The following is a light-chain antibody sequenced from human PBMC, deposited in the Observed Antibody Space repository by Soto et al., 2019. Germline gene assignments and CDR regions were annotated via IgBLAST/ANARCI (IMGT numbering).Light chain of an antibody. Sequence: SYELTQPPSVSVAPRQTARITCGGNNIGSRSVHWYQQKPGQAPVLVVYDDADRPSGIPERFSGSNSGNTATLTISRVEAGDEADYYCQVYDGSIDHNYHKYVFGTGTKVTVL. V-gene: IGLV3-21*02. CDR3: QVYDGSIDHNYHKYV. CDR2: DDA. CDR1: NIGSRS. J-gene: IGLJ1*01.